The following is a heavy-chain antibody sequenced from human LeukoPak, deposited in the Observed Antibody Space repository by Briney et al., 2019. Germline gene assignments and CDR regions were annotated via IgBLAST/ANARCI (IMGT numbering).Heavy chain of an antibody. CDR2: IIPIFGTA. CDR1: GGTFSSYA. D-gene: IGHD3-3*01. J-gene: IGHJ3*02. V-gene: IGHV1-69*13. Sequence: SVKVSCKASGGTFSSYAISWVRQAPGQGLEWMGGIIPIFGTANYAQKFQGRVTITADESTSTAYMELSSLRSEDTAVYYCARGAIFGVVITGNAFDIWGQGTMVTVSS. CDR3: ARGAIFGVVITGNAFDI.